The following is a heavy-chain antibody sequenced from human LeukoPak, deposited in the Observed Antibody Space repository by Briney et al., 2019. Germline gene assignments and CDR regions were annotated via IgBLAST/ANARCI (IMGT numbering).Heavy chain of an antibody. CDR1: GFTFSSYA. Sequence: GGSLRLSCAASGFTFSSYAMSWVRQAPGKGLEWVSAISGSGGSTYYADSVKGRFTISRDNAKNSLYLQMNSLRAEDTAVYYCARDEHDYGDYVGWGVEEEPGYWGQGTLVTVSS. D-gene: IGHD4-17*01. CDR2: ISGSGGST. V-gene: IGHV3-23*01. J-gene: IGHJ4*02. CDR3: ARDEHDYGDYVGWGVEEEPGY.